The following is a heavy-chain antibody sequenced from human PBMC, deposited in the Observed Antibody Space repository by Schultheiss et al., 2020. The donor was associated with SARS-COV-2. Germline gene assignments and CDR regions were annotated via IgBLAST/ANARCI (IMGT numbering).Heavy chain of an antibody. CDR1: GGSISSGGYY. J-gene: IGHJ4*02. CDR2: IYYSGST. CDR3: ARGLMSIAVPFDY. D-gene: IGHD6-19*01. Sequence: LRLSCTVSGGSISSGGYYWSWIRQHPGKGLEWIGYIYYSGSTNYNPSLKSRVTISVDTSKNQFSLKLSSVTAADTAVYYCARGLMSIAVPFDYWGQGTLVTVSS. V-gene: IGHV4-31*03.